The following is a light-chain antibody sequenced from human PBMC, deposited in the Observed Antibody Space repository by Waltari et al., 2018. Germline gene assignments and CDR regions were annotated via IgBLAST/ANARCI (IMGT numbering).Light chain of an antibody. CDR1: QSISSW. V-gene: IGKV1-5*03. CDR2: KAS. CDR3: QQYNSYPWT. J-gene: IGKJ1*01. Sequence: DIQMTQSPSTLSASVGDRVTITCRASQSISSWLAWDKQKPGKAPKLLIYKASSLESGVPSRFSGSGSGTEFTLTISSLQPDDFATYYCQQYNSYPWTFGQGTKVEIK.